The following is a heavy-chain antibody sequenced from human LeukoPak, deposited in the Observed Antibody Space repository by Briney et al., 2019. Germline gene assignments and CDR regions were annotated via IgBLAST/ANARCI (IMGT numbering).Heavy chain of an antibody. D-gene: IGHD3-22*01. CDR2: IKHDGSEK. Sequence: PGGSLRLSCAASGFIFTNYFMSWVRQAPGKGLEWVASIKHDGSEKYYVDSVRGRFTISRDNTMNSLYLQMSSLRAEDTAVYYCAKDDYYDSSGYYYGADYWGQGTLVTVSS. J-gene: IGHJ4*02. V-gene: IGHV3-7*01. CDR3: AKDDYYDSSGYYYGADY. CDR1: GFIFTNYF.